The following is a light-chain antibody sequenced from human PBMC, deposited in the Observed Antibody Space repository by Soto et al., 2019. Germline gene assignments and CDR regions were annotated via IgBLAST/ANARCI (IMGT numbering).Light chain of an antibody. J-gene: IGKJ5*01. CDR2: AAS. CDR1: QSISTY. V-gene: IGKV1-39*01. CDR3: QQRYRTPIT. Sequence: DIQLTQSPSPLSASVGDRVAITCLASQSISTYLNWYQQKPGKAPKVLIYAASNLQSGVPPRFSGSGSGADFTLTISSLQHEDVPTYFCQQRYRTPITVGQGTRLESK.